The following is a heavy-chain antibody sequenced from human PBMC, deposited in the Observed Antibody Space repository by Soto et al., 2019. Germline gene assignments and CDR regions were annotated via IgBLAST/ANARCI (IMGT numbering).Heavy chain of an antibody. D-gene: IGHD6-13*01. Sequence: QVQLQESGPGLVKPSQTLSLTCTVSGVSISSGGYYWSWIRQHPGKGLEWIGYIYYSGSTYYNPSLQSRVTISVDTSKNQFSLKLSSVTAEDTAVYYCARNLPYAGLDWCQGTLVTVSS. J-gene: IGHJ4*02. CDR2: IYYSGST. CDR1: GVSISSGGYY. V-gene: IGHV4-31*03. CDR3: ARNLPYAGLD.